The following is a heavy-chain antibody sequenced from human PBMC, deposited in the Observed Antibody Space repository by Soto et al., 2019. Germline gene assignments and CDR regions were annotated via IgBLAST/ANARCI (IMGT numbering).Heavy chain of an antibody. CDR2: ISSSSSYT. CDR1: GFTFIDYY. D-gene: IGHD3-3*01. Sequence: VGSLRLSCAASGFTFIDYYMIWIRQAPGKGLEWVSYISSSSSYTNYADSVKGRFTISRDNAKNSLYLQMNSLRAEDTAVYYCARDPLIYYDFWSGPVTDAFDIWGQGTMVTVSS. CDR3: ARDPLIYYDFWSGPVTDAFDI. V-gene: IGHV3-11*06. J-gene: IGHJ3*02.